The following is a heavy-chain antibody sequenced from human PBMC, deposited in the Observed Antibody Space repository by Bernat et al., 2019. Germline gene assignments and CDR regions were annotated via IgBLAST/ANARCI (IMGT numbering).Heavy chain of an antibody. CDR2: VRYDGSNK. Sequence: QVQLVESGGGVVQPGGALRLSCEASGLTFRDNGRNWVRRAPGKGLEWVAFVRYDGSNKYYADSVKGRFTISRDNSKNTLYLQMNSLRPEDTTVYYCAKDHPYGMDVWGQGTTVTVSS. CDR1: GLTFRDNG. V-gene: IGHV3-30*02. J-gene: IGHJ6*01. CDR3: AKDHPYGMDV.